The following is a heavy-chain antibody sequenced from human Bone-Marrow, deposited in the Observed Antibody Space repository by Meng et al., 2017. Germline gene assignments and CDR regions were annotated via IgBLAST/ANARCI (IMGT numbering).Heavy chain of an antibody. Sequence: QGQLQGSGPGLVKPSQPLSLTCTVSGGSISSGGYYWSWIRQHPGKGLEWIGYIYYSGSTYYNPSLKSLVTISVDTSKNQFSLKLSSVTAADTAVYYCARTYYDFWSGYYYFDYWGQGTLVTVSS. CDR3: ARTYYDFWSGYYYFDY. CDR1: GGSISSGGYY. D-gene: IGHD3-3*01. V-gene: IGHV4-31*01. J-gene: IGHJ4*02. CDR2: IYYSGST.